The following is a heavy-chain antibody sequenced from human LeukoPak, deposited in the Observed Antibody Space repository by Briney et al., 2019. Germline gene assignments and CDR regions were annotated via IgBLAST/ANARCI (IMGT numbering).Heavy chain of an antibody. J-gene: IGHJ4*02. CDR1: GFTVSSNY. CDR2: IYSGGST. V-gene: IGHV3-66*01. CDR3: ARGDSSGYCLDY. Sequence: GGSLRLSCAASGFTVSSNYMSWVRQAPGKVLEWVSVIYSGGSTYYADSVKGRFTISRDNSKNTLYLQMNSLRAEDTAVYYCARGDSSGYCLDYWGQGTLVTVSS. D-gene: IGHD3-22*01.